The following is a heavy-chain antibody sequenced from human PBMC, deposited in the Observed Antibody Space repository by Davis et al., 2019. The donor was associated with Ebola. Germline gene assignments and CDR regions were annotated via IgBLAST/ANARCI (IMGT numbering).Heavy chain of an antibody. Sequence: ASVKVSCKASGYTFTSYGISWVRQAPGQGLEWMGWISAYNGNTNYAQKLQGRVTMTTDTSTSTAYMELRSLRSDDTAVYYCARGGGALRYFDWSPKDYYYYGMDVWGQGTTVTVSS. V-gene: IGHV1-18*01. J-gene: IGHJ6*02. D-gene: IGHD3-9*01. CDR3: ARGGGALRYFDWSPKDYYYYGMDV. CDR1: GYTFTSYG. CDR2: ISAYNGNT.